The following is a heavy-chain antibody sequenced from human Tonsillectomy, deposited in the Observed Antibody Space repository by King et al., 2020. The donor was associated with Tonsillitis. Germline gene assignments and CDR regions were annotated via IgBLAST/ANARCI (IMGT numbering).Heavy chain of an antibody. CDR3: VKGDYDFWSGYFDY. Sequence: VQLVESGGGLVQPGGSLRLSCSASGFTFSSYAMHWVRQAPGKGLEYVSAISSNGGSTYYAGSVKGRFTISRDNSKNTLYLQMSSLRAEDTAVYYCVKGDYDFWSGYFDYWGQGTLVTVSS. CDR1: GFTFSSYA. D-gene: IGHD3-3*01. V-gene: IGHV3-64D*06. J-gene: IGHJ4*02. CDR2: ISSNGGST.